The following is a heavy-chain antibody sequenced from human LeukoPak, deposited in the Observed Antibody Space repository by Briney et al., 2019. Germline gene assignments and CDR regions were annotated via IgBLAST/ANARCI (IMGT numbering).Heavy chain of an antibody. D-gene: IGHD3-22*01. CDR2: IYYTGST. CDR3: ARAARGYLYYFDY. Sequence: SQTLSLTCTVSGGSISSGGYFWSWIRQHPGRDLEWIGYIYYTGSTYYNPSLKSRVAMSLDTSKNQFSLKLSSVTAADTAVYYCARAARGYLYYFDYWGQGTLVTVSS. CDR1: GGSISSGGYF. V-gene: IGHV4-31*03. J-gene: IGHJ4*02.